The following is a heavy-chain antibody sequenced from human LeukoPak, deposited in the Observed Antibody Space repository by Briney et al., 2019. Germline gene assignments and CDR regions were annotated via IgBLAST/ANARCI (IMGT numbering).Heavy chain of an antibody. D-gene: IGHD2-15*01. CDR3: ATLLDIVVVGAFDI. CDR2: FDPEDGET. CDR1: GYTLTELS. V-gene: IGHV1-24*01. J-gene: IGHJ3*02. Sequence: ASVRVSCKVSGYTLTELSMHWVRQAPGKGLEWMGGFDPEDGETIYAQKFQGRVTMTEDTSTDTAYMELSSLRSEDTAVYYCATLLDIVVVGAFDIWGQGTMVTVSS.